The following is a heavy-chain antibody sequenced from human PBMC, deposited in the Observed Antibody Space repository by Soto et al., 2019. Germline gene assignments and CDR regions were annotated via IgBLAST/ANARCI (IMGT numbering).Heavy chain of an antibody. Sequence: QVQLMQSGAEVKKPGASVKVSCKASGDTFTEYYIHWVRQAPGQGLEWMGTVNPSGGHTTYAQHFLGRATTTKDTATSTLYMELTSLTSEDTAVYYCATGAHVVVVTAALDYWGQGTLVTVSS. V-gene: IGHV1-46*01. CDR1: GDTFTEYY. D-gene: IGHD2-21*02. CDR3: ATGAHVVVVTAALDY. J-gene: IGHJ4*02. CDR2: VNPSGGHT.